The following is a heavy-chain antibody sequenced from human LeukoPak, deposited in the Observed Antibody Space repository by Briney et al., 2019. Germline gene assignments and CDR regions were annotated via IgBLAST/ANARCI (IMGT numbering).Heavy chain of an antibody. D-gene: IGHD3-10*01. V-gene: IGHV5-51*01. J-gene: IGHJ4*02. CDR2: IYPVDSDT. Sequence: GESLKISCKASGYNFTNYWIGWVRQMPGKGLEWMGIIYPVDSDTRYSPSFQGQVTISADESISTAYLQWSSLKASDTAMYYCARHDLGFGESSFDYWGQGTLVTVSS. CDR1: GYNFTNYW. CDR3: ARHDLGFGESSFDY.